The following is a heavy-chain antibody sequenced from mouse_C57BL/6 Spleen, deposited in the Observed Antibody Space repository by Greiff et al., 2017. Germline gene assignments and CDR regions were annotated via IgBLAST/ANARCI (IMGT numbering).Heavy chain of an antibody. CDR3: AREEITTVGGWYFDV. V-gene: IGHV14-3*01. D-gene: IGHD1-1*01. CDR1: GFNIKNTY. J-gene: IGHJ1*03. CDR2: IDPANGNT. Sequence: EVQLQQSVAELVRPGASVKLSCTASGFNIKNTYMHWVKQRPEQGLGWIGRIDPANGNTKYAPKFQGKATITADTSSNTAYLQLSSLTSEDTAIYYCAREEITTVGGWYFDVWGTGTTVTVSS.